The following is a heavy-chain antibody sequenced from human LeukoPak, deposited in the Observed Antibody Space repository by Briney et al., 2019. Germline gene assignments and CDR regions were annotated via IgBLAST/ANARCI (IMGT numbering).Heavy chain of an antibody. J-gene: IGHJ6*03. CDR1: GFTLSSYA. V-gene: IGHV3-23*01. D-gene: IGHD3-16*01. Sequence: GGSLRLSCAASGFTLSSYAMSWVRQAPGKGLEWVSPISGSGSSTYYADSVKGRFTISRDNSKNTVYLQMNSLRAEDTAVYYCARHGANYYYYYMDVWGKGTPVTVSS. CDR3: ARHGANYYYYYMDV. CDR2: ISGSGSST.